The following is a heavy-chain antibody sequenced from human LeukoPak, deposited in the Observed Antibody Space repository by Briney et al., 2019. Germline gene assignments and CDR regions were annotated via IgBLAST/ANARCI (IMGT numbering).Heavy chain of an antibody. D-gene: IGHD2-2*01. CDR2: IYYSGST. V-gene: IGHV4-31*03. Sequence: SETLSLTCTVSGGSISSGGYYWSWIRQHPGKGLEWIGYIYYSGSTYYNPSLKSRVTISVDTSKNQFSLKLSSVTAADTAVYYCARVPRYCSSTSCQVYGMDVRGQGTTVTVSS. CDR3: ARVPRYCSSTSCQVYGMDV. J-gene: IGHJ6*02. CDR1: GGSISSGGYY.